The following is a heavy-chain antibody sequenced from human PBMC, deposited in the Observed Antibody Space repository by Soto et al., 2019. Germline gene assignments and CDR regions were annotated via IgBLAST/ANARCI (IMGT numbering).Heavy chain of an antibody. CDR2: IYYSGII. CDR3: AREVGEVDYSSSSDAFDI. CDR1: GGSISSGDYY. D-gene: IGHD6-6*01. J-gene: IGHJ3*02. Sequence: QVQLQESGPGLVKPSQTLSLTCSVSGGSISSGDYYWSWIRQPPGKGLEWIAYIYYSGIIYYNPSIKSRVTMSRDTAKKEGFLNLDSVTAADTVVYYCAREVGEVDYSSSSDAFDIWGQGTMVTVSS. V-gene: IGHV4-30-4*01.